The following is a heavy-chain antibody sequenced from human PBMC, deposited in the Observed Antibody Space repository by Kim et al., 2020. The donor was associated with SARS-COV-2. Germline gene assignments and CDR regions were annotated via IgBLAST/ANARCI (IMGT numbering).Heavy chain of an antibody. Sequence: SETLSLTCTVSGGSISSYYLSWVRQPPGKGLEWVGYMNNNGGGSSNYYPSPLSTISIVTYTNKNHLLLMPMTVADTDATSCYCSTPTGDNFLYYFYY. CDR3: YCSTPTGDNFLYYFYY. D-gene: IGHD1-26*01. CDR1: GGSISSYY. V-gene: IGHV4-4*08. J-gene: IGHJ6*01. CDR2: MNNNGGGSS.